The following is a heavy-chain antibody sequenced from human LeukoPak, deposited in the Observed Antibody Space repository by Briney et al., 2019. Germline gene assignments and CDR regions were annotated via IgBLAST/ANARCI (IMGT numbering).Heavy chain of an antibody. J-gene: IGHJ5*02. CDR3: ARGTGNYYYDSSGYYPRGWFDP. CDR2: MNPNSGNT. D-gene: IGHD3-22*01. CDR1: NYTFINYG. V-gene: IGHV1-8*01. Sequence: GASVKVSCKSSNYTFINYGINWVRQATGQGLEWMGWMNPNSGNTGYAQKFQGRVTMTRNTSISTAYMELSSLRSEDTAVYYCARGTGNYYYDSSGYYPRGWFDPWGQGTLVTVSS.